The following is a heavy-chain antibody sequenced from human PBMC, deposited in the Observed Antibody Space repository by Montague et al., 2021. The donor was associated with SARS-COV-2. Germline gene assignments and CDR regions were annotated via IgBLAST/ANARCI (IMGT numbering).Heavy chain of an antibody. D-gene: IGHD3-3*01. V-gene: IGHV4-34*01. CDR3: ARGADYDFWGGDLRYKWFDP. CDR2: INHSGNT. J-gene: IGHJ5*02. CDR1: GGSLSGYY. Sequence: SETLSLTCAVYGGSLSGYYWAWIRQTPGKGLEWIGEINHSGNTNYNPSLKSRLTISVDTSKKQFSLKLSSVTTADTAVYYCARGADYDFWGGDLRYKWFDPWGLGTPVTVSS.